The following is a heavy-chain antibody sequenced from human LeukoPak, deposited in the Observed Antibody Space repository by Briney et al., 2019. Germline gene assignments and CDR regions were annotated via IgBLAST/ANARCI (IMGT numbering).Heavy chain of an antibody. D-gene: IGHD3-10*01. V-gene: IGHV3-48*01. CDR3: ARDFAREFTIDY. Sequence: GGSLRLSCAASGFTFSNYNMNWVRQPPGKGLQWVSYISSSSDIIYYADSVKGRFTISRDNAKNSLFLQKNSLRAEDTAVYYCARDFAREFTIDYWGQGTLVTVSS. CDR2: ISSSSDII. J-gene: IGHJ4*02. CDR1: GFTFSNYN.